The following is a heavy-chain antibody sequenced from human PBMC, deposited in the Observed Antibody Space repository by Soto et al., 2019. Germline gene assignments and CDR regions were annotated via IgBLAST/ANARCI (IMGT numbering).Heavy chain of an antibody. V-gene: IGHV4-31*03. CDR3: ARGAGYPNWFDP. CDR2: IYYSGST. CDR1: VGSIISGGYY. D-gene: IGHD2-15*01. J-gene: IGHJ5*02. Sequence: SETLSLTCTFSVGSIISGGYYWSWIRQHPGKGLEWIGYIYYSGSTYYNPSLKSRVTISVDTSKNQFSLKLSSVTAADTAVYYCARGAGYPNWFDPWGQGTLVTVSS.